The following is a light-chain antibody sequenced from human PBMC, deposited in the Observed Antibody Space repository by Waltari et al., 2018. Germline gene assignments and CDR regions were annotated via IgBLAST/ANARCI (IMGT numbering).Light chain of an antibody. J-gene: IGKJ4*01. CDR3: MQALQTPLT. CDR2: LGS. V-gene: IGKV2-28*01. Sequence: DIVMTQSPLSLPVTPGEPASISCRSSQGLLHSNGYNYLDWYLKKTGQSPQLLTYLGSNRASGVPDRFSGSGSGTDFTLKISRVEAEDVGVYYCMQALQTPLTFGGGTKVEIK. CDR1: QGLLHSNGYNY.